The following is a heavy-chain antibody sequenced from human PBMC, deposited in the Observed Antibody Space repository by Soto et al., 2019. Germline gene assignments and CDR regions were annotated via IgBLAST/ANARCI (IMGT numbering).Heavy chain of an antibody. CDR3: ARWNYDTTGYYKGDLDY. CDR1: GFTFNTYS. CDR2: ISSSSSTV. J-gene: IGHJ4*02. D-gene: IGHD3-22*01. V-gene: IGHV3-48*01. Sequence: PGGSLRLSCAASGFTFNTYSMNWVRQAPGRGLEWVSYISSSSSTVYYADSVKGRFTISRDNAKNSLYLQMNSLRAEDTAVYYCARWNYDTTGYYKGDLDYWGQGTLVTVSS.